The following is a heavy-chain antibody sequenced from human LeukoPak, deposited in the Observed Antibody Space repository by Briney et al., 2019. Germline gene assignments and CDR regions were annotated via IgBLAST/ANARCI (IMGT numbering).Heavy chain of an antibody. Sequence: SVKVSCKASGGTFSSYAISWVRQAPGQGLEWMGGIIPIFGTANYAQKFRGRVTITADESTSTAYMELSSLRSEDTAVYYCARGPEVGATAGYYFDYWGQGTLVTVSS. CDR2: IIPIFGTA. V-gene: IGHV1-69*13. CDR1: GGTFSSYA. D-gene: IGHD1-26*01. J-gene: IGHJ4*02. CDR3: ARGPEVGATAGYYFDY.